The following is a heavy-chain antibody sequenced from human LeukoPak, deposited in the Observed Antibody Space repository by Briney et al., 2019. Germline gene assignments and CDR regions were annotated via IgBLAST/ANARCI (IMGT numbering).Heavy chain of an antibody. CDR2: ISGSGGST. V-gene: IGHV3-23*01. D-gene: IGHD2-21*02. CDR1: GFTFSSYA. CDR3: AKGIVVVTAPHRGGDAFDI. J-gene: IGHJ3*02. Sequence: SGGSLRLSCAASGFTFSSYAMSWVRQAPGKGLEWVSAISGSGGSTYYADSVKGRFTISRDNSKNTLYLQMNSLRAEDTAVYYCAKGIVVVTAPHRGGDAFDIWGQGTMVTVSS.